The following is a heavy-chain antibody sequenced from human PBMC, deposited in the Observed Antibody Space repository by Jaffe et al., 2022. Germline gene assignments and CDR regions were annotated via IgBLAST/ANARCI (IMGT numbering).Heavy chain of an antibody. Sequence: EVQLVQSGAEVKKAGESLQISCKGSGYNFNRYWIGWVRQMPGKRLEWMGVIYPDDSTTKYSPSFQGQVTISADKSIITAYLQWSSLKASDTAMYYCVRLISSGSYHSDAEYFHHWGQGTLVTVSS. D-gene: IGHD3-22*01. CDR3: VRLISSGSYHSDAEYFHH. V-gene: IGHV5-51*03. CDR2: IYPDDSTT. CDR1: GYNFNRYW. J-gene: IGHJ1*01.